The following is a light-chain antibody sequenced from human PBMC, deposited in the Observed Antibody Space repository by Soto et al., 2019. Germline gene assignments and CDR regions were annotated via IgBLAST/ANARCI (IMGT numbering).Light chain of an antibody. J-gene: IGKJ1*01. Sequence: DILMTQSPSTLTGSVGDRVTITCRASQTISSWLAWYQQKPGKAPKLLIYKASTLKSGVQSRFSGSGSGTEFTLTRSSLQSDDFATYYCQHHNSYSEAFGRGTKVEL. V-gene: IGKV1-5*03. CDR1: QTISSW. CDR3: QHHNSYSEA. CDR2: KAS.